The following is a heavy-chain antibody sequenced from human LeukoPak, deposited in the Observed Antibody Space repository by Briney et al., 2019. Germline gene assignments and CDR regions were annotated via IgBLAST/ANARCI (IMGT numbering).Heavy chain of an antibody. CDR1: GGSISSSSYY. Sequence: SETLSLTCTVSGGSISSSSYYWGWIRQPPGKGLEWIGYIYYSGSTNYNPSLKSRVTISVDTSKNQFSLKLSSVTAADAAVYYCARHTKTVQSGFDYWGQGTLVTVSS. CDR2: IYYSGST. V-gene: IGHV4-61*05. CDR3: ARHTKTVQSGFDY. J-gene: IGHJ4*02. D-gene: IGHD4-11*01.